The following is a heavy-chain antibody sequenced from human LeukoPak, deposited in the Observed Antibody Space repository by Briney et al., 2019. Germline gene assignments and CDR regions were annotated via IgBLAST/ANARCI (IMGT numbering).Heavy chain of an antibody. Sequence: GRSLRLSCAASGFTFSSYGMHWVRQAPGKGLEWVAVISYDGSNKYYADSVKGRFTISRDNSKNTLYLQMNSLRAEDTAVYYCAKDGPPGYYDSSGYVSGSFDYWGQGILVTVSS. D-gene: IGHD3-22*01. J-gene: IGHJ4*02. CDR2: ISYDGSNK. CDR1: GFTFSSYG. V-gene: IGHV3-30*18. CDR3: AKDGPPGYYDSSGYVSGSFDY.